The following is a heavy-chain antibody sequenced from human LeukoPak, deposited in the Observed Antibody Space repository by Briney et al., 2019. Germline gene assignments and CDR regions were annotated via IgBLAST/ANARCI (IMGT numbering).Heavy chain of an antibody. J-gene: IGHJ4*02. CDR2: ISSSGSTI. CDR1: GFTFSSYE. Sequence: PGGSLRLSCAASGFTFSSYEMNWDRQAPGKGLEWVSYISSSGSTIYYADSVKGRFTISRDNAKNSLYLQMNSLRAEDTAVYYCARVGYSSGWYYFDYWGQGTLVTVSS. V-gene: IGHV3-48*03. CDR3: ARVGYSSGWYYFDY. D-gene: IGHD6-19*01.